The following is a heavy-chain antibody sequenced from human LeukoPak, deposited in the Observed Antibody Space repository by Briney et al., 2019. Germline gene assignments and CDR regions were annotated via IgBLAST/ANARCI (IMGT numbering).Heavy chain of an antibody. J-gene: IGHJ4*02. D-gene: IGHD1-26*01. V-gene: IGHV4-31*03. Sequence: PSETLSLTCTVSGGSISSGGYYWSWIRQHPGKGLEWIGYIYYSGSIYYNPSLKSRVTISVDTSKNQFSLKLSSVTAADTAVYYCASMGSGSYYVGYWGQGTLVTVSS. CDR1: GGSISSGGYY. CDR3: ASMGSGSYYVGY. CDR2: IYYSGSI.